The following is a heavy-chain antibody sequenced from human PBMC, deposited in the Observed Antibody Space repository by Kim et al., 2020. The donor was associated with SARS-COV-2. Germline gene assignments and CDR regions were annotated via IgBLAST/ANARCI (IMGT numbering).Heavy chain of an antibody. V-gene: IGHV3-23*01. CDR3: AKDRQQLVLWDYYYYGMDV. CDR1: GFTFSSYA. J-gene: IGHJ6*02. D-gene: IGHD6-13*01. Sequence: GGSLRLSCAASGFTFSSYAMSWVRQAPGKGLEWVSAISGSGGSTYYADAVKGRFTISRDNSKNTLYLQMNSLRAEDTAVYYCAKDRQQLVLWDYYYYGMDVWGQGTTVTVSS. CDR2: ISGSGGST.